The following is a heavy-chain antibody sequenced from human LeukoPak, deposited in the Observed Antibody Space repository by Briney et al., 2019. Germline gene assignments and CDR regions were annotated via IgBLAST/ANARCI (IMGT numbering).Heavy chain of an antibody. Sequence: GSLRLSCAASGFTFTNYAMNWVRQAPGKGLEWVSAVTGPCDTTYYADSAVYLQMNSLRAEDTAIYYCAKGAEIDLWRQGTLVTVSS. CDR3: AKGAEIDL. CDR1: GFTFTNYA. D-gene: IGHD3-16*01. CDR2: VTGPCDTT. V-gene: IGHV3-23*01. J-gene: IGHJ5*02.